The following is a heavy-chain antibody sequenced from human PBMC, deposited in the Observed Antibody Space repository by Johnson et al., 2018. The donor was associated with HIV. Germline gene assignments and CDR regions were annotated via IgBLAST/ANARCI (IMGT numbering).Heavy chain of an antibody. Sequence: QVQLVESGGGVVQPGRSLRLSCVASGFTLGSFGMHWVRQAPGKGLEWVAVISYDGTNEYYADSVKGRFTISRDNTKNSVYLQMNSLRVEDTAFYYCARDGWEQRGETVGDGFDIWGQGTMVTVSS. CDR2: ISYDGTNE. CDR3: ARDGWEQRGETVGDGFDI. J-gene: IGHJ3*02. D-gene: IGHD1-26*01. CDR1: GFTLGSFG. V-gene: IGHV3-30*03.